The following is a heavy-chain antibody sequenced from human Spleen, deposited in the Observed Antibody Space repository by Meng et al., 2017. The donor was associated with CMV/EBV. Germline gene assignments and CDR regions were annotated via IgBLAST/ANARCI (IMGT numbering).Heavy chain of an antibody. Sequence: WGWIRQPPGKGLEWIGEINHSGSTNYNPSLKSRVTISVDTSKNQFSLKLSSVTAADTAVYYCARAIPLLDFWSGYYVPSFFHREQFDPWGQGTLVTVSS. CDR3: ARAIPLLDFWSGYYVPSFFHREQFDP. CDR2: INHSGST. V-gene: IGHV4-34*01. J-gene: IGHJ5*02. D-gene: IGHD3-3*01.